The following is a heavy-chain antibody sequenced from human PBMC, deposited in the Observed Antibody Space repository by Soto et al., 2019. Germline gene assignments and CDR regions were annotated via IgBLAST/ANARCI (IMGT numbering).Heavy chain of an antibody. D-gene: IGHD3-3*01. V-gene: IGHV4-61*02. J-gene: IGHJ4*02. Sequence: SETLSLTCTVSGGSISSSSYYCNWIRQPAGKGLEWIGRIDTSGSTNYNPSLKSRVTMSVDTSKQEFSLKLSSVTAADTALYYCARGGQDFWSGPFDYWGRGALVTVSS. CDR1: GGSISSSSYY. CDR3: ARGGQDFWSGPFDY. CDR2: IDTSGST.